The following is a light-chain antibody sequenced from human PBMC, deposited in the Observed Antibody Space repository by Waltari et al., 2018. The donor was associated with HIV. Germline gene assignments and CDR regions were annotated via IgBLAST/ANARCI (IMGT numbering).Light chain of an antibody. CDR1: QFISTS. J-gene: IGKJ2*01. V-gene: IGKV1-12*01. Sequence: DIQMTQSPSSMSASVGDRATITCRASQFISTSLAWYQQRPSRAPKLLIFAASRLQSGVPSRFSGGGSGTQFTLTINRLQPEDLATYYCQQAFSFPHTFGQGT. CDR3: QQAFSFPHT. CDR2: AAS.